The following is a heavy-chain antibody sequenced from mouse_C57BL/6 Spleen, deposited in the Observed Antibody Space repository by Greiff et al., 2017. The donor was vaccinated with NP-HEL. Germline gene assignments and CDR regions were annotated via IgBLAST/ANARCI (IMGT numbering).Heavy chain of an antibody. CDR1: GYAFSSYW. D-gene: IGHD4-1*01. J-gene: IGHJ4*01. Sequence: QVQLKESGAELVKPGASVKISCKASGYAFSSYWMNWVKQRPGKGLEWIGQIYPGDGDTNYNGKFKGKATLTADKSSSTAYMQLSSLTSEDSAVYFCAITGHYYAMDYWGQGTSVTVSS. V-gene: IGHV1-80*01. CDR2: IYPGDGDT. CDR3: AITGHYYAMDY.